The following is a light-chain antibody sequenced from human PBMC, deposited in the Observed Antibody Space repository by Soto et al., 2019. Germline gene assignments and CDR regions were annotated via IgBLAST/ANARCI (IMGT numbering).Light chain of an antibody. J-gene: IGKJ1*01. CDR3: QQYNSYSWT. CDR1: QSVSSNY. V-gene: IGKV3-20*01. Sequence: EIVLTQSPGTLSLSPGERATLSCRASQSVSSNYLAWYQQKPGQAPRLLTFGASSRATGIPDRFSASGSGTDFTLTISSLQPDDFATYYCQQYNSYSWTFGQGTKVEIK. CDR2: GAS.